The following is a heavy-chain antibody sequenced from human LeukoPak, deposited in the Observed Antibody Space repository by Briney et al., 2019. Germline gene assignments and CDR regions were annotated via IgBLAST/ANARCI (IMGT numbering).Heavy chain of an antibody. CDR1: GFTFSSFG. CDR3: ARDLYSYGRFDY. Sequence: GGSLTLSCAASGFTFSSFGMSWVRQAPGKELEWVSYINYDGRDVYYADSVKGRFTTSRDNAKNSLYLQVNSLRDEDTAVYYCARDLYSYGRFDYWGQGTLVSISS. J-gene: IGHJ4*02. V-gene: IGHV3-48*02. D-gene: IGHD5-18*01. CDR2: INYDGRDV.